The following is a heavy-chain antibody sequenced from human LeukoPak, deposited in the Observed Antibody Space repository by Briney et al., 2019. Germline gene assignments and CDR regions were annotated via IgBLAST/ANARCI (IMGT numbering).Heavy chain of an antibody. Sequence: PGGSLRLSCAASGFTLSSSYMSWVRQAPGKGLEWVSVIYSGGSGSTYYADSVKGRFTISRDNSKNTLNLQMNSLRAEDTAVYYRAHRKATSGAHDYWGQGTLVTVSS. CDR2: IYSGGSGST. J-gene: IGHJ4*02. V-gene: IGHV3-53*01. CDR3: AHRKATSGAHDY. CDR1: GFTLSSSY. D-gene: IGHD2-2*01.